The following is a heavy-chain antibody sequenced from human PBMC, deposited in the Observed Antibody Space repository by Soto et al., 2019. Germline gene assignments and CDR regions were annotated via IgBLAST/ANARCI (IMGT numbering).Heavy chain of an antibody. D-gene: IGHD5-12*01. V-gene: IGHV3-30*03. CDR1: GFTFSSYG. Sequence: QVQLVESGGGVVQPGRSLRLSCAASGFTFSSYGMHWVRQAPGKGLEWVAVISYDGSNKYYADSVKGRFTISRDNSKNTLYLQMNSLRAEDTAVYYCATNSVDGYSGYDPEDDAFDIWGQGTMVTVSS. J-gene: IGHJ3*02. CDR3: ATNSVDGYSGYDPEDDAFDI. CDR2: ISYDGSNK.